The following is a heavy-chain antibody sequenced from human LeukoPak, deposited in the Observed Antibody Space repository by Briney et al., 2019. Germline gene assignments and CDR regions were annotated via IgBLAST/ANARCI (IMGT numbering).Heavy chain of an antibody. CDR1: GFIFNDYA. D-gene: IGHD2-21*01. J-gene: IGHJ4*02. CDR3: AKAPVTTCSGAYCYPFDY. V-gene: IGHV3-23*01. Sequence: GGSLRLSCAASGFIFNDYAMTWVRQAPGKGLEWVSVFSGRGTYTYYADSVKGRFTISRDNSKNTLYLQMNSLRAEDTAVYYCAKAPVTTCSGAYCYPFDYWGQGTLVTVSS. CDR2: FSGRGTYT.